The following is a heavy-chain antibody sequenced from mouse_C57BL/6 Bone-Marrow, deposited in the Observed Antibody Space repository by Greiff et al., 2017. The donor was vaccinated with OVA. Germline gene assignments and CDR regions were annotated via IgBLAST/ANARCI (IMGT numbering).Heavy chain of an antibody. J-gene: IGHJ2*01. CDR1: GYTFTGYW. CDR3: ARGWALGDY. Sequence: QVQLKESGAELMKPGASVKLSCKASGYTFTGYWIEWVKQRPGHGLEWIGEILPGSGSTNYNEKFKCKATFTVDTSSNTAYMQLSSLTAEDSAIYYCARGWALGDYWGQGTTLTVSS. CDR2: ILPGSGST. D-gene: IGHD4-1*01. V-gene: IGHV1-9*01.